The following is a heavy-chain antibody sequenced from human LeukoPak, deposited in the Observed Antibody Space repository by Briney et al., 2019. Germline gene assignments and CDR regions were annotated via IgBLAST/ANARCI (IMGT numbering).Heavy chain of an antibody. J-gene: IGHJ4*02. D-gene: IGHD3-10*01. CDR3: TRGGSYFEK. CDR2: ITSSSSSI. Sequence: GGSLRLSCVGSGYDFKRYSMNWVRQAPGKGLEWILYITSSSSSIFYAASVRGRFTISRDNAMNSMYLQMNSLRDEDTAVYYCTRGGSYFEKWGQGSLVTVTS. V-gene: IGHV3-48*02. CDR1: GYDFKRYS.